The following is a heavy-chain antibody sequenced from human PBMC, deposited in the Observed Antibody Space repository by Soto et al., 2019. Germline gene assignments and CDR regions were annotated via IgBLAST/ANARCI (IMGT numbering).Heavy chain of an antibody. Sequence: GGSLRLSCAASGFTFSSYGMHWVRQAPGKGLEWVAVIWYDGSNKYYADSVKGRFTISRDNSKNKLYLQMNSLRAEDTAVYYCARDGTTVTTPDYYYYYYMDVWGKGTTVTVSS. CDR1: GFTFSSYG. D-gene: IGHD4-17*01. V-gene: IGHV3-33*01. CDR2: IWYDGSNK. CDR3: ARDGTTVTTPDYYYYYYMDV. J-gene: IGHJ6*03.